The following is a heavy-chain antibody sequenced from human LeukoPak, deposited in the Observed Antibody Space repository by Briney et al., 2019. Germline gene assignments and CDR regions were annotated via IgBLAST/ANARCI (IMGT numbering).Heavy chain of an antibody. Sequence: PGGSLRLSCRASGFTFNNYALHWVRQAPGKGLEWVAVISYDGSNTYCADSVKGRFTISRDNSNNTLYLQMNSLRADDTAVYYCASGLASAKSVFGDYVAYWGQGTLVTVTS. CDR2: ISYDGSNT. J-gene: IGHJ4*02. CDR1: GFTFNNYA. V-gene: IGHV3-30-3*01. D-gene: IGHD3-10*01. CDR3: ASGLASAKSVFGDYVAY.